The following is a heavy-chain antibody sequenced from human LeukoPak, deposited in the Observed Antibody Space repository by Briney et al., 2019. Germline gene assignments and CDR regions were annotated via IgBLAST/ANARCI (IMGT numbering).Heavy chain of an antibody. D-gene: IGHD3-22*01. Sequence: GASVKVSCKASGGTFSSYAISWVRQAPGQGLEWMGGIIPIFGTANYAQKFQGRVTITADESTSTAYMELSSLRSEDTAVYYCAACTWAPPPYDSCMDYWGQGTLVTVSS. J-gene: IGHJ4*02. CDR2: IIPIFGTA. CDR1: GGTFSSYA. CDR3: AACTWAPPPYDSCMDY. V-gene: IGHV1-69*01.